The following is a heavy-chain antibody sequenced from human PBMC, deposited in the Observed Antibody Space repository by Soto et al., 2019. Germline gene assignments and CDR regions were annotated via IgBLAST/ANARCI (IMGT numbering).Heavy chain of an antibody. J-gene: IGHJ6*02. CDR1: GFTFSGSA. Sequence: GGSLRLSCAASGFTFSGSAMHWVRQASGKGLEWVGRIRSKANSYATAYAASVKGRFTISRDDSKNTAYLQMNSLKTEDTAVYYCTRSMTTDYYYYGMDVWGQGTTVTVSS. CDR2: IRSKANSYAT. V-gene: IGHV3-73*01. D-gene: IGHD4-17*01. CDR3: TRSMTTDYYYYGMDV.